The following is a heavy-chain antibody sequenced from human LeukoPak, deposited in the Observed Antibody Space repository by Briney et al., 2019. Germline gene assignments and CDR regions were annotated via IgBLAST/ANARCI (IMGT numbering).Heavy chain of an antibody. V-gene: IGHV1-18*01. J-gene: IGHJ4*02. CDR1: GYTFSSYG. CDR3: ARSPVVGAHSPHFDY. D-gene: IGHD1-26*01. CDR2: ISAYNGNT. Sequence: ASVKVSCKASGYTFSSYGISWVRQAPGQGLEWMGWISAYNGNTNYARKLQGRVTMTTDTSTSTAYMEVRSLRSDDTAVYYCARSPVVGAHSPHFDYWGQGTLVTVSS.